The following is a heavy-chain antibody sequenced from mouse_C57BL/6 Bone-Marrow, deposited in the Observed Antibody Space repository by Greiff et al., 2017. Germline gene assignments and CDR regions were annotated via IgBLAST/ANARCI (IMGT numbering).Heavy chain of an antibody. Sequence: VQLQQPGAELVMPGASVKLSCKASGYTFTSYWMHWVKQRPGQGLEWIGEIDPSDSYTNYNQKFKGKSTFTVDKSSSTAYMQLSSLTSEDSAVYYCARGDRYFDVWGTGTTGTVSS. CDR3: ARGDRYFDV. CDR2: IDPSDSYT. V-gene: IGHV1-69*01. J-gene: IGHJ1*03. CDR1: GYTFTSYW.